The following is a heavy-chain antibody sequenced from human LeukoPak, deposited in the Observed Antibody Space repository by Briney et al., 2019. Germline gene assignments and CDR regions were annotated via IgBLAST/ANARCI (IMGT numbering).Heavy chain of an antibody. Sequence: SVKVSCKASGYTFTGYYMHWVRQAPGQGLEWMGGIIPIFGTANYAQKFQGRVTITADESTSTAYMELSSLRSEDTAVYYCARDPYSSGWYYFDYWGQGTLVTVSS. J-gene: IGHJ4*02. CDR3: ARDPYSSGWYYFDY. CDR2: IIPIFGTA. D-gene: IGHD6-19*01. CDR1: GYTFTGYY. V-gene: IGHV1-69*13.